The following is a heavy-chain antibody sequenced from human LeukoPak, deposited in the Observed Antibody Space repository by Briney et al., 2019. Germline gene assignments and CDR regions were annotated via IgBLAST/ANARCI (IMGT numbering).Heavy chain of an antibody. CDR3: ATPLFTSGWHYFDY. Sequence: GGSLRLSCAASGFTFSFSAMSWVRQAPGKGLEWVSTISDSGPTTYYADSVKGRFTISRDNSKSTLYLQMNSLRADDTAVYFCATPLFTSGWHYFDYWSQGTLVTVSS. V-gene: IGHV3-23*01. J-gene: IGHJ4*02. D-gene: IGHD6-19*01. CDR1: GFTFSFSA. CDR2: ISDSGPTT.